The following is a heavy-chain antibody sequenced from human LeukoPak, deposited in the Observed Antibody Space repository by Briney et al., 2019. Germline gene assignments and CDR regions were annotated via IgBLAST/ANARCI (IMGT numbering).Heavy chain of an antibody. CDR2: INHSGST. J-gene: IGHJ4*02. V-gene: IGHV4-34*01. D-gene: IGHD1-26*01. CDR3: ARDRWELRGFDY. Sequence: SETLSLTCAVYGGSFSGYYWSWIRQPPGKGLEWIGEINHSGSTNYNPSLKSRVTISVDTSKNQFSLKLSSVTAADTAVYYCARDRWELRGFDYWGQGTLVTVSS. CDR1: GGSFSGYY.